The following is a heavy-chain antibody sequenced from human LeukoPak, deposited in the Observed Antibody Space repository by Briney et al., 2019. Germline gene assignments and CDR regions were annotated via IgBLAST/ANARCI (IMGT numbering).Heavy chain of an antibody. V-gene: IGHV3-23*01. J-gene: IGHJ4*02. CDR1: GFTFSSYG. Sequence: GGSLRLSCAASGFTFSSYGMSWVRQAPGKGLEWVSASNSRGDTIYYADSVKGRFTISRDNSKNTLYLQMNSLRAEDTAVYYCAKVLGYNWNKYYFDYWGQGTLVTVSS. CDR3: AKVLGYNWNKYYFDY. D-gene: IGHD1-1*01. CDR2: SNSRGDTI.